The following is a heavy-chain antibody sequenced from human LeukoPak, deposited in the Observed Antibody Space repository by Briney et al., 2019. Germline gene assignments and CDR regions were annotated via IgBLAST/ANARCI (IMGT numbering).Heavy chain of an antibody. Sequence: PSETLSLTCTASGGTLTNNTFYWGWIGQPPGKGLEWIGSIYHTGPTYYNPSLKSRVTISVDTSKNQFSLKLSSVTAADTAVYYCARVLIWFGQLQNWFDPWGPGTLVTVSS. D-gene: IGHD3-10*01. CDR2: IYHTGPT. CDR3: ARVLIWFGQLQNWFDP. J-gene: IGHJ5*02. CDR1: GGTLTNNTFY. V-gene: IGHV4-39*07.